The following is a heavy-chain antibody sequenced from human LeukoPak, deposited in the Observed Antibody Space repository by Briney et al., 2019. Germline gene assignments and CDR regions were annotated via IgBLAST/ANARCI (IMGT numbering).Heavy chain of an antibody. J-gene: IGHJ4*02. CDR1: GFTVSSNY. CDR2: IYSGGST. V-gene: IGHV3-53*01. CDR3: ARVSVGRYYFDN. D-gene: IGHD3-3*02. Sequence: GGSLRLSCAASGFTVSSNYMSWVRQAPGKGLEWVSVIYSGGSTYYADSVKGRFTISRDNSKNTLYLQMNSLRAEDTAVYYCARVSVGRYYFDNWGQGTPVTVS.